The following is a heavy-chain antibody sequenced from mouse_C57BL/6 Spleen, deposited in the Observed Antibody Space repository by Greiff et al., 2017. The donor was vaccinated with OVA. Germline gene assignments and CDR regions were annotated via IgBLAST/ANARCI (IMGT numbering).Heavy chain of an antibody. V-gene: IGHV1-55*01. J-gene: IGHJ2*01. Sequence: QVHLKQPGAELVKPGASVKMSCKASGYTFTSYWITWVKQRPGQGLEWIGDIYPGSGSTNYNEKFKSKATLTVDTSSSTAYMQLSSLTSEDSAVYYCARRGDGYLDYWGQGTTLTVSS. CDR1: GYTFTSYW. D-gene: IGHD2-3*01. CDR3: ARRGDGYLDY. CDR2: IYPGSGST.